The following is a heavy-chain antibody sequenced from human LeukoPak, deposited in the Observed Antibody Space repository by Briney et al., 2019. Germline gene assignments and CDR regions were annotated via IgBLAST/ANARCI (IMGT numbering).Heavy chain of an antibody. Sequence: GGSLRLSCAASGFIFNSYWMNWLRQAPGKGLEWVANVDQDGSEKYYVGSVKGRFTISRDNAKNSLYLQMNSLRVEDTAVYYCAKDQVAVAGTIDYWGQGTLVTVSS. CDR2: VDQDGSEK. CDR3: AKDQVAVAGTIDY. V-gene: IGHV3-7*03. J-gene: IGHJ4*02. CDR1: GFIFNSYW. D-gene: IGHD6-19*01.